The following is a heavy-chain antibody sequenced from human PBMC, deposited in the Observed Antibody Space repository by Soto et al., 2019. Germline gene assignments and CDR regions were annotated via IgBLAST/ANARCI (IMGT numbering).Heavy chain of an antibody. J-gene: IGHJ4*02. CDR2: INHFGSS. D-gene: IGHD6-6*01. Sequence: QVQLQQWGAGLLKPSETLSLTCDVDGGSFSGYFWNWIRQPPGKGLEWIGEINHFGSSNYNPSLKSRITRSVVTSKNQFSLKLSSVTAADTAVYYCARGSYSSSSHIDYWGQGTLVTVSS. CDR1: GGSFSGYF. CDR3: ARGSYSSSSHIDY. V-gene: IGHV4-34*01.